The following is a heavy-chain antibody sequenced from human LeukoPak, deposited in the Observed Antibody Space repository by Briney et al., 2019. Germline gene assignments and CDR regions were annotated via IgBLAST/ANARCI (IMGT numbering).Heavy chain of an antibody. D-gene: IGHD5-12*01. V-gene: IGHV4-38-2*02. CDR1: GGSISSYY. Sequence: SETLSLTCTVSGGSISSYYWSWIRQPPGKGLEWIGSIYHSGSTYYNPSLKSRVTISVDTSKNQFSLKLSSVTAADTAVYYCARDLREDSGCDVPGIFDPWGQGTLVTVSS. CDR3: ARDLREDSGCDVPGIFDP. J-gene: IGHJ5*02. CDR2: IYHSGST.